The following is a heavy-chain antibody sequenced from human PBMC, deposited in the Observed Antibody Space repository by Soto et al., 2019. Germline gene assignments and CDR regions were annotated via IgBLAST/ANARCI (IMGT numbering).Heavy chain of an antibody. D-gene: IGHD6-19*01. CDR2: IYSGGDT. CDR1: GFTVTTNY. Sequence: GGSLRLSCAASGFTVTTNYMAWVRQAPGKGLEWVSVIYSGGDTYYGDSVKGRFTISRDNYENTLYLQMDSLRVEDTAVYYCARGYSSSVWFDSWGQGTLVTVSS. V-gene: IGHV3-53*01. CDR3: ARGYSSSVWFDS. J-gene: IGHJ5*01.